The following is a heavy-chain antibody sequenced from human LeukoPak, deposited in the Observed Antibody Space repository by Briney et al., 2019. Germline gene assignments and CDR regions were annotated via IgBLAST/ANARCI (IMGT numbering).Heavy chain of an antibody. D-gene: IGHD1-14*01. V-gene: IGHV3-23*01. CDR3: AKEGTPGGYFDY. Sequence: PGGSLRLSCAASGFTVSSNYMSWVRQAPGKGLEWVSAISGSGGSTYYADSVKGRFTISRDNSKNTLYLQMNSLRAEDTAVYYCAKEGTPGGYFDYWGQGTLVTVSS. J-gene: IGHJ4*02. CDR1: GFTVSSNY. CDR2: ISGSGGST.